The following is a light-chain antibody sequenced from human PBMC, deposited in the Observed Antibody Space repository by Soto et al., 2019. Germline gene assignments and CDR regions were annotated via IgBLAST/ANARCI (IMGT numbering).Light chain of an antibody. CDR3: QQYGSTPPLT. J-gene: IGKJ4*01. CDR2: GAS. V-gene: IGKV3-20*01. Sequence: EIVLTQSPGTLSLSPGERATLSCRASQSVYSNYLAWYQQKPGQAPRLLISGASSRATGIPDRFSGSGSGTDFTLTISRLEPEDFAVYYCQQYGSTPPLTFGGGTKVEIK. CDR1: QSVYSNY.